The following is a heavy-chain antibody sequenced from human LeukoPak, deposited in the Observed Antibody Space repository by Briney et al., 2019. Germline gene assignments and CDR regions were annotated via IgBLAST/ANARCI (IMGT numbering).Heavy chain of an antibody. Sequence: ASVKVSCKASGYTFTGYYMHWVRQAPGQGLEWMGWINPNSGGTNYAQKFQGRVTMTRDTSISTAYMELSRLRSDDTAVYYCARGFSRVTTSGGNYWGQGTLVTVSS. J-gene: IGHJ4*02. CDR2: INPNSGGT. V-gene: IGHV1-2*02. CDR3: ARGFSRVTTSGGNY. CDR1: GYTFTGYY. D-gene: IGHD4-17*01.